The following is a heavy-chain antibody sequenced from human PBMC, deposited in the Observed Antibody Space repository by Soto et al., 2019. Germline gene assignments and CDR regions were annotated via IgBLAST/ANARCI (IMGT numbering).Heavy chain of an antibody. J-gene: IGHJ4*02. CDR2: IWYDGTQK. Sequence: QVQLEESGGGVVQPGRSLRLSCEASGFTFNTYSMHWVRQPQGKGLEWLAAIWYDGTQKYYAESVKGRFIMSRDNSKKTLYLEMNSLRAEDTAVYYCARAGGTTVTGLWHFDSWGQGTLVTVSS. V-gene: IGHV3-33*01. D-gene: IGHD4-17*01. CDR3: ARAGGTTVTGLWHFDS. CDR1: GFTFNTYS.